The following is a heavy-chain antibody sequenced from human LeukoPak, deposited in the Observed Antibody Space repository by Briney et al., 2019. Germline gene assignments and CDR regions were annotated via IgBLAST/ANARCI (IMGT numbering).Heavy chain of an antibody. J-gene: IGHJ4*02. CDR3: AGLVGRYSSGLYYYYFDY. D-gene: IGHD3-22*01. CDR2: MYLSGTT. CDR1: GDSLNSLDL. V-gene: IGHV4-4*02. Sequence: SETLSLTCTVSGDSLNSLDLWSWVRQPPGRGLEWIGEMYLSGTTHSNPSVKSRVTISIDKSKNQFFLNLSSVTAADTAVYYCAGLVGRYSSGLYYYYFDYWGQGTLVTVSS.